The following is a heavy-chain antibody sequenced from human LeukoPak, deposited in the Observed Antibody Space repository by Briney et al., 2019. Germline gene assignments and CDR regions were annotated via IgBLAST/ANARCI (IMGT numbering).Heavy chain of an antibody. CDR3: ARDSSSSSWFDY. D-gene: IGHD6-13*01. CDR2: ISSSGSTI. V-gene: IGHV3-48*03. J-gene: IGHJ4*02. Sequence: GGSLRLSCAASGFTFSSYEMNWVRQAPGKGLEWVSYISSSGSTIYYADSVKGRFTISRDNAKNSLYLQMNSLRAEDTAVYYCARDSSSSSWFDYWGQGTLVTVSS. CDR1: GFTFSSYE.